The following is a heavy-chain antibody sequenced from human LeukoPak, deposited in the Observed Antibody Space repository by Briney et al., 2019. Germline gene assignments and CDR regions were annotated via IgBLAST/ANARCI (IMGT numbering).Heavy chain of an antibody. D-gene: IGHD2-2*01. J-gene: IGHJ6*03. Sequence: PSDTLSLTCRVSGVSISSGSNYWGWIRQPPGKTLEWIGSIYSSGSTNYNPSLKSRVTISVDTSKNQFSLKLSSVTAADTAVYYCARGQNCSSTSCYSYYYYMDVWGKGTTVTVSS. CDR3: ARGQNCSSTSCYSYYYYMDV. V-gene: IGHV4-39*07. CDR1: GVSISSGSNY. CDR2: IYSSGST.